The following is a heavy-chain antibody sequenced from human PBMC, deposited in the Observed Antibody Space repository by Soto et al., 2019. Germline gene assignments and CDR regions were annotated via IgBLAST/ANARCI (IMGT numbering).Heavy chain of an antibody. CDR1: GDSVTRSAYY. V-gene: IGHV4-39*01. D-gene: IGHD3-16*02. CDR2: VYYLGNT. J-gene: IGHJ2*01. Sequence: QLHLQEAGPGLVKPSETLSLTCRVSGDSVTRSAYYWGWVRQSPGKGLEWIGSVYYLGNTYFNPSLTNRVSRSVDSTNNGFSLTLTSVTAADTAVYFCAKHPYNPIVKPFWYFDLWGRGTLVTVSS. CDR3: AKHPYNPIVKPFWYFDL.